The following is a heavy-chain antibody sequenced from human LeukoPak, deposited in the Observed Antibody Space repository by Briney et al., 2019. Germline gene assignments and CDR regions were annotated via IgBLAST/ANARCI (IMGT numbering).Heavy chain of an antibody. J-gene: IGHJ1*01. V-gene: IGHV3-30*18. CDR2: ISYDGSNK. CDR3: AKDVGIAAPSEYFQH. D-gene: IGHD6-13*01. CDR1: GFTFSSYG. Sequence: GGSLRLSCAASGFTFSSYGMHWVRQAPGKGLEWVAVISYDGSNKYYADSVKGRFTISRDNSKNTLYLQMNSLRAEDTAVYYCAKDVGIAAPSEYFQHWGQGTLVTVSS.